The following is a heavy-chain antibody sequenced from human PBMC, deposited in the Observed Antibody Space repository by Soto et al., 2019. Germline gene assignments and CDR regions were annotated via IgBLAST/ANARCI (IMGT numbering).Heavy chain of an antibody. CDR3: SRVGSGYLDY. CDR1: GYTFTSYA. Sequence: QVQLVQSGAEVKKPGASVKVSCKASGYTFTSYAMHWVRQAPGQRLEWMGWINAGNGNTKDSQKFQGRVTISSDTTECATYMELSSLRSEDTDVYYCSRVGSGYLDYWGQGTLVTVS. J-gene: IGHJ4*02. V-gene: IGHV1-3*01. CDR2: INAGNGNT. D-gene: IGHD3-10*01.